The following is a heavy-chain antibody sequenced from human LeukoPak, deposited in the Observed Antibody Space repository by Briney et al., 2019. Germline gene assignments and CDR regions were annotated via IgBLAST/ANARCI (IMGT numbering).Heavy chain of an antibody. V-gene: IGHV1-8*03. CDR1: GYTFTSYD. Sequence: ASVKVSCKASGYTFTSYDINWVRQATGQGLEWMGWMNPNSGNTVYAQKFQGRVTITRNTSKSTAYMELSSLRSEDTAVYYCARRHNGNPEAWFDPWGQGTLVTVSS. J-gene: IGHJ5*02. D-gene: IGHD1-14*01. CDR2: MNPNSGNT. CDR3: ARRHNGNPEAWFDP.